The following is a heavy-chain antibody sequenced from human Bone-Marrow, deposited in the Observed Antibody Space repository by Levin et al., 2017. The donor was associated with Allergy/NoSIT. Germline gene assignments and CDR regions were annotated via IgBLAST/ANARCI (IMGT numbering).Heavy chain of an antibody. Sequence: PSETLSLTCTVSGGSVSSGSYYWSWIRQPPGKGLEWIGYIYYSGSTHYNPSLKSRVTISVDTSKNQFSLKLSSVTAADTAVYYCATLEGHYGDLPETYWGQGTLVTVSS. CDR2: IYYSGST. V-gene: IGHV4-61*01. D-gene: IGHD4-17*01. J-gene: IGHJ4*02. CDR1: GGSVSSGSYY. CDR3: ATLEGHYGDLPETY.